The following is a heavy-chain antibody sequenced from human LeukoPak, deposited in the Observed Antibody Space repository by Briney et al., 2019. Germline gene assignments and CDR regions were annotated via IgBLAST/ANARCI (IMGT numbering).Heavy chain of an antibody. CDR3: ARDAQRGFDYSNSLEY. CDR2: IWSDATNR. J-gene: IGHJ4*01. D-gene: IGHD4-11*01. Sequence: PGKPLRLSCAASGFIFSHYGMHWVRQAPGKGLEWVAVIWSDATNRFYGASVKGRFTISRDNSQNTVFLQMNSLRAEDTAIYYCARDAQRGFDYSNSLEYWGHGTLVTVSS. V-gene: IGHV3-33*01. CDR1: GFIFSHYG.